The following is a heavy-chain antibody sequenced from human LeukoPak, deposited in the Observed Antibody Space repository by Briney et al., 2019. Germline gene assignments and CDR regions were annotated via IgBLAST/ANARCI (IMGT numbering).Heavy chain of an antibody. CDR1: GFTFSSYG. CDR3: AGDFLGNYDAFDI. J-gene: IGHJ3*02. D-gene: IGHD1-1*01. CDR2: IWYDGSNK. V-gene: IGHV3-33*01. Sequence: GGSLRLSCAASGFTFSSYGMHWVRQAPGKGLEWVAVIWYDGSNKYYADSVKGRFTISRDNSKNTLYLQMNSLRAEDTAVYYCAGDFLGNYDAFDIWGQGTMVTVSS.